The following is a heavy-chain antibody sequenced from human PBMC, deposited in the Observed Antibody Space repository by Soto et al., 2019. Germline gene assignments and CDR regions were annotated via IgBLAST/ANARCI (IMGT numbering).Heavy chain of an antibody. CDR2: IYWNDDK. Sequence: QITLKESGPTLVKPTQTLTLTCTFSGFSLSTSGVGVGWIRQPPGKALEWLALIYWNDDKRYSPSLKSRLTITKYTSKTQVVLTMTNMDPVDTATYYCAHNRNLVDYYGIDVWGQGTTVTVSS. J-gene: IGHJ6*02. V-gene: IGHV2-5*01. D-gene: IGHD1-7*01. CDR3: AHNRNLVDYYGIDV. CDR1: GFSLSTSGVG.